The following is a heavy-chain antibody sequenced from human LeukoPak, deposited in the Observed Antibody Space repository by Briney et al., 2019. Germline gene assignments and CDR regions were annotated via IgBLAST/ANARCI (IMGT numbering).Heavy chain of an antibody. D-gene: IGHD3-22*01. Sequence: PGGSLRLSCAASGFTVSSNYMSWVRQAPGKGLEWVSVIYSGGSTYYADSVKGRFTIPRDNSKNSLYLQMNSLRAEDTAVYYCARDNDYYDSSGYYYYYGMDVWGQGTTVTVSS. CDR2: IYSGGST. CDR1: GFTVSSNY. CDR3: ARDNDYYDSSGYYYYYGMDV. V-gene: IGHV3-66*01. J-gene: IGHJ6*02.